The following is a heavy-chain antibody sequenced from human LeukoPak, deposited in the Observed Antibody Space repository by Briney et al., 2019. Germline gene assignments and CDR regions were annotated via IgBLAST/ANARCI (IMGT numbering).Heavy chain of an antibody. CDR1: GYTFTSYG. D-gene: IGHD6-13*01. J-gene: IGHJ4*02. Sequence: EASVKVSCKASGYTFTSYGISWVRQAPGQGIEWMGWISAYNGNTNYAQKLQGRVTMTTDTSTSTAYMELRSLRSDDTAVYYCARQGLGSSWYYFDYWGQGTLVTVSS. V-gene: IGHV1-18*01. CDR2: ISAYNGNT. CDR3: ARQGLGSSWYYFDY.